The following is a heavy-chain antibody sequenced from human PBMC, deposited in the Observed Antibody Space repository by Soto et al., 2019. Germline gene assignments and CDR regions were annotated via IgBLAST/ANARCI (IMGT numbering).Heavy chain of an antibody. J-gene: IGHJ4*01. D-gene: IGHD6-19*01. V-gene: IGHV3-23*01. CDR3: AKLNPVAVAGLGGKTFSFFDY. CDR1: GFTFSSYA. CDR2: ISGSGGST. Sequence: GGSLRLSCAASGFTFSSYAMSWVRQAPGKGLEWVSAISGSGGSTYYADSVKGRFTISRDNSKNTLYLQMNSLRAEDTAVYYCAKLNPVAVAGLGGKTFSFFDYWGHGTLVTVSS.